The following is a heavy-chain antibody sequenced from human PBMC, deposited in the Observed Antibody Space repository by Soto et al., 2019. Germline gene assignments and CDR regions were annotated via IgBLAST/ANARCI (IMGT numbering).Heavy chain of an antibody. J-gene: IGHJ4*02. CDR1: GFTFTNYW. Sequence: EVQLVQSGGGSVQPGGSLRRSCAASGFTFTNYWMYWVRQVPGKGLVWVSRIDGVGAGTSYSDSVRGRFTISRDNAENLLYLQLDSLRAEDTGISYCTTVFEYWGQGTVVTVSS. V-gene: IGHV3-74*01. CDR2: IDGVGAGT. CDR3: TTVFEY.